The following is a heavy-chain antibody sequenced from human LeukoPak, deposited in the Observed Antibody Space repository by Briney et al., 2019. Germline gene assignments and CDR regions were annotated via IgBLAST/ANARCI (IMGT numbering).Heavy chain of an antibody. Sequence: SQTLSLTCTVSGNSISSGDNYWSWIRQPAGKGLEWIGRIYTSGSTNYNPSLKSRVTISVDTSKSQFSLELSSVTAADTAIYYCARVSDSRAVGPFDYWGRGTLVTVSS. V-gene: IGHV4-61*02. D-gene: IGHD3-10*01. CDR1: GNSISSGDNY. CDR2: IYTSGST. CDR3: ARVSDSRAVGPFDY. J-gene: IGHJ4*02.